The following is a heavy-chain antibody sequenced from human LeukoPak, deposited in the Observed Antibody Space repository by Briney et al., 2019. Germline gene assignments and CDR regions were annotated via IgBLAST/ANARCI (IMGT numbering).Heavy chain of an antibody. CDR2: ISGSGGST. J-gene: IGHJ4*02. D-gene: IGHD5-18*01. V-gene: IGHV3-23*01. Sequence: QSGGSLRLSCAASGFTFSSYAMSWVRQAPGKGLEWVSAISGSGGSTYYADSVKGRFTISRDNSKNTLYLQMNSLRAEDTAVYYCARDRGYSYGTDYWGQGTLVTVSS. CDR1: GFTFSSYA. CDR3: ARDRGYSYGTDY.